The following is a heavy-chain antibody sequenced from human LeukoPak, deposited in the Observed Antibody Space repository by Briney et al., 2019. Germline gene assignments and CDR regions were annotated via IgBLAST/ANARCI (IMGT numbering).Heavy chain of an antibody. D-gene: IGHD6-19*01. CDR2: LQYEGNNQ. CDR3: AKGAVGAPFDY. J-gene: IGHJ4*02. V-gene: IGHV3-30*02. Sequence: GGSLRLSCAASGFTFCSYGMHWVRQAPGKGLEWGALLQYEGNNQYYADSLKGRFTIPRENSKNTLYLQRHSRRAEDTAVYYCAKGAVGAPFDYWGQGTLVTVPS. CDR1: GFTFCSYG.